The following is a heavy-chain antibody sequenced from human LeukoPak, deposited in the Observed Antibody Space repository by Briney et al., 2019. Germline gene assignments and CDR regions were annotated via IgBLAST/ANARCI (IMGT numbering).Heavy chain of an antibody. CDR2: INRDGSER. CDR3: ARRNAMDV. Sequence: GGSLRLSCAASGFTFSNYWMTWVPHAPGKGLEWVANINRDGSERYYVDSVKGRFTISRDDAKSSLYLQMNSLGAEDTAVYYCARRNAMDVWGQGTTVIVFS. J-gene: IGHJ6*02. CDR1: GFTFSNYW. V-gene: IGHV3-7*03.